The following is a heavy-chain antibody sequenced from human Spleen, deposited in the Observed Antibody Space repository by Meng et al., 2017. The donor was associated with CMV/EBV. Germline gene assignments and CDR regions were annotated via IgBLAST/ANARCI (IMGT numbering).Heavy chain of an antibody. CDR2: IYYSGST. CDR1: GGSISSGDYY. J-gene: IGHJ4*02. CDR3: ARGGDSSGYFGTDY. V-gene: IGHV4-30-4*08. Sequence: LRLSCTVSGGSISSGDYYWSWIRQPPGKGLEWIGYIYYSGSTYYNPSLKSRVTISVDTSKNQFSLKLSSVTAADTAVYYCARGGDSSGYFGTDYWGQGTLVTVSS. D-gene: IGHD3-22*01.